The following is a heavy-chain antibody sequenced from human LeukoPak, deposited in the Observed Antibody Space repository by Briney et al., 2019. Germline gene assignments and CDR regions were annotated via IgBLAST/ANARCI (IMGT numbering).Heavy chain of an antibody. D-gene: IGHD6-19*01. Sequence: ASVKVSCKASGYTFTGYAISWVRQAPGQGLEWMGWISPYNGNTNCAGKFQGRVTMTKDTSTSTAYMELRSLRSDDTAVYYCARSPAVAATRADCWGQGTLVTVSS. J-gene: IGHJ4*02. V-gene: IGHV1-18*01. CDR3: ARSPAVAATRADC. CDR2: ISPYNGNT. CDR1: GYTFTGYA.